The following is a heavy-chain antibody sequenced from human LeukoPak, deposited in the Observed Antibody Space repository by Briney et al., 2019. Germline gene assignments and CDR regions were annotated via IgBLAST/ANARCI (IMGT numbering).Heavy chain of an antibody. CDR2: ISGSGGST. CDR1: GFTFSSYA. D-gene: IGHD1-1*01. J-gene: IGHJ4*02. Sequence: GGSLRLSCAASGFTFSSYAMSWVRQAPGKGLEWVSAISGSGGSTYYADSVKGRFTISRDNSKNTLYLQMNSLRAGDTAVYYCANPLGVQLERGYWGQGTLVTVSS. V-gene: IGHV3-23*01. CDR3: ANPLGVQLERGY.